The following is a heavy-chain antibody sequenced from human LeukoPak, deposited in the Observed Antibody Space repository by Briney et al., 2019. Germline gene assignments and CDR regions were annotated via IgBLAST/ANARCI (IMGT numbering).Heavy chain of an antibody. Sequence: GASVKVSCKGSGYDFINYAITRVRQAPGQGLEWMGWISPFNGQTNYAQNLQGRVTMTIDTSTSTAYMELRSLRSDDTAVYYCARDLGRPYYYDSSGYNWFDPWGQGTLVTVSS. CDR3: ARDLGRPYYYDSSGYNWFDP. CDR1: GYDFINYA. J-gene: IGHJ5*02. D-gene: IGHD3-22*01. CDR2: ISPFNGQT. V-gene: IGHV1-18*01.